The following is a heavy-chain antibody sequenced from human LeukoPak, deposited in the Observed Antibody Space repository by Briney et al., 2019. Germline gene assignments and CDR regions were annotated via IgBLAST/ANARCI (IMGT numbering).Heavy chain of an antibody. J-gene: IGHJ4*02. CDR3: AKGYYGSGSYGWFDY. CDR1: GFTFSSYG. Sequence: GGSLRLSCAASGFTFSSYGMSWVRQAPGKGLEWVTFIRYDGSNKYYADSVKGRFTISRDNSKNTLYLRMNSLRAEDTAVYSCAKGYYGSGSYGWFDYWGQGTLVTVSS. V-gene: IGHV3-30*02. CDR2: IRYDGSNK. D-gene: IGHD3-10*01.